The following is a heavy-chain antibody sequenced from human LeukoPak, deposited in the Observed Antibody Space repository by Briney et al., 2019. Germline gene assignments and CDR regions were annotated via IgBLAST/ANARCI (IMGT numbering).Heavy chain of an antibody. CDR1: GGSISSSSYY. Sequence: PSETLSLTCTVSGGSISSSSYYWGWIRQPPGKGLEWVGSIYYSGSTYYNPSLKSRVTISVDTSKNQFSLKLSSVTAADTAVYYCARAPGSSVAFDIWGQGTMVTVSS. J-gene: IGHJ3*02. D-gene: IGHD1-26*01. V-gene: IGHV4-39*07. CDR2: IYYSGST. CDR3: ARAPGSSVAFDI.